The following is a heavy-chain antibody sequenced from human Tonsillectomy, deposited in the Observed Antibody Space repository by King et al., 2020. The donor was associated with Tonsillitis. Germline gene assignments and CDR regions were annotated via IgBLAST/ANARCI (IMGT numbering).Heavy chain of an antibody. V-gene: IGHV3-15*01. Sequence: VQLVESGGGLVKPGGSLRLSCAASGFTFSNLWMTWVRQAPGRGLEWAGRIKSKYGGGTTDFAAPVKGRFTISRDDSTNTVYLQMNSLKGEDTAVYYCTTDVPHTAGALEYWGQGTLVTVSS. CDR3: TTDVPHTAGALEY. CDR2: IKSKYGGGTT. J-gene: IGHJ4*02. D-gene: IGHD6-13*01. CDR1: GFTFSNLW.